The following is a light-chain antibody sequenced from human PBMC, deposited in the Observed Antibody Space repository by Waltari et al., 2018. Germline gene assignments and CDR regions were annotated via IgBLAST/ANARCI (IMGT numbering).Light chain of an antibody. CDR2: DAS. Sequence: EIVLTQSPATLSLSPGDRATLSCRTSQSVSTYLAWYQQRPGQAPRLLIYDASTRATGVPARFSGSGSGTDFTLTISSLEPEDFAVYYCQQRSNWPGFGQGTRLEIK. CDR3: QQRSNWPG. J-gene: IGKJ5*01. V-gene: IGKV3-11*01. CDR1: QSVSTY.